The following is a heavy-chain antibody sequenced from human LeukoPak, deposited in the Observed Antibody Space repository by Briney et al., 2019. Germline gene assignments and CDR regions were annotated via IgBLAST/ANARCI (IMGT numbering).Heavy chain of an antibody. D-gene: IGHD2-15*01. J-gene: IGHJ4*02. CDR2: IKQDGSEK. CDR3: ARGPGYCSGGSCIYFDY. V-gene: IGHV3-7*01. CDR1: GFTFSSYW. Sequence: GGSLRLSCAASGFTFSSYWMGWVRQAPGKGLEWVANIKQDGSEKYYVDSVKGRFTISRDNAKNTLYLQMNSLRAEDTAVYYCARGPGYCSGGSCIYFDYWGQGTLVTVSS.